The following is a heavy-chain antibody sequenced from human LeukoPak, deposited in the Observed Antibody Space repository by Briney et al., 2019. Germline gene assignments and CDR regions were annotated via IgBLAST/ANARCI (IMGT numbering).Heavy chain of an antibody. CDR1: GFTFSDYW. V-gene: IGHV3-74*01. Sequence: GGSLRLSCAATGFTFSDYWMHWVRQAPGKGLVWVSRIKSDGSSPIYADSVRGRFTISRDNSKNTLYLQMNSLRAEDTAVYYCAKDPITYYGSGSYAPDYWGQGTLVTVSS. CDR3: AKDPITYYGSGSYAPDY. J-gene: IGHJ4*02. D-gene: IGHD3-10*01. CDR2: IKSDGSSP.